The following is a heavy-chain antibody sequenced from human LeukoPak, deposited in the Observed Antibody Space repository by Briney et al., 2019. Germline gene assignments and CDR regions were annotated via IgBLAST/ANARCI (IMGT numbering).Heavy chain of an antibody. CDR2: TYYMSKWYR. Sequence: SQTLSLTCAISGDSVSSNSASWSWIRQSPSRGLEWLGRTYYMSKWYRDYAPSVKSRITINPDTSKNHFSLQLNSVTPEDTAVYYCARDGGYRIDYWGQGTLVTVSS. CDR3: ARDGGYRIDY. CDR1: GDSVSSNSAS. J-gene: IGHJ4*02. V-gene: IGHV6-1*01. D-gene: IGHD1-26*01.